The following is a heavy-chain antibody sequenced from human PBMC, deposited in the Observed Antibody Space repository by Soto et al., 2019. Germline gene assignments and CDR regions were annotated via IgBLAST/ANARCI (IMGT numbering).Heavy chain of an antibody. CDR2: IIPIFGTA. J-gene: IGHJ4*02. D-gene: IGHD1-26*01. Sequence: QVQLVQSGAEVKKPGSSVKVSCKASGGTFRSYSINWVRQAPGQGLEWMGEIIPIFGTANYAQKFQGRVTITADESTSTASMALSSLRSEDTAVYYCARDGGRHSGGIDYWGQGTLVTVSS. CDR1: GGTFRSYS. V-gene: IGHV1-69*01. CDR3: ARDGGRHSGGIDY.